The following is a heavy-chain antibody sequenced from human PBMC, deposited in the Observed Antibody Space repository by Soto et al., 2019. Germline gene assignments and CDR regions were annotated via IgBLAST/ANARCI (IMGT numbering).Heavy chain of an antibody. V-gene: IGHV1-18*01. CDR3: ARLPKSYFYYYGMDV. J-gene: IGHJ6*02. CDR2: ISPHNGDT. Sequence: GASVKVSSKASGNTFASYGISWVRQAPGQGLEWMGWISPHNGDTEYSQQLQDRLTMTTDTSASTAYVELRNLRSDDTAVYYCARLPKSYFYYYGMDVWGQGTTVSVSS. D-gene: IGHD6-25*01. CDR1: GNTFASYG.